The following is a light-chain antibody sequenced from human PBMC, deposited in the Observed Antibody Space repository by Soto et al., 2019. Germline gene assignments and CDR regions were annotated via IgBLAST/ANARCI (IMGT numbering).Light chain of an antibody. V-gene: IGLV1-47*02. CDR3: AAWDNSLSGRV. CDR1: SSNIGVNY. J-gene: IGLJ3*02. Sequence: QSVLTQAPSASGTPGQRVTISCSGSSSNIGVNYVYWHQQVPGTAPKLLVFDDNQRPSGVPDRFSDSKSGTSAFLAISGLRSEDEADYYCAAWDNSLSGRVFGGGTKLTVL. CDR2: DDN.